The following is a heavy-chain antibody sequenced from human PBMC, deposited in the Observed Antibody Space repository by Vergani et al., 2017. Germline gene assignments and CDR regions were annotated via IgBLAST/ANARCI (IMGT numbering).Heavy chain of an antibody. V-gene: IGHV4-38-2*01. Sequence: QVQLQESGPGLVKPSETLSLTCAVSGFSIDNGYYWDWIRQPPGKGLEWIGSIYRTGRTHFNPSLKSRVTISVDTSNNLFSLRLNSLTAADPAVYYCARRSGIVYDIFSGTQYFFDFWGQGTLVTVSS. D-gene: IGHD3-9*01. J-gene: IGHJ4*02. CDR3: ARRSGIVYDIFSGTQYFFDF. CDR2: IYRTGRT. CDR1: GFSIDNGYY.